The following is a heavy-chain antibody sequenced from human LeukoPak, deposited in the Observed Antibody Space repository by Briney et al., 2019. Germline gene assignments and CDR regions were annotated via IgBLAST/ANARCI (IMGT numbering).Heavy chain of an antibody. J-gene: IGHJ4*02. CDR3: ARDLLWDGGN. D-gene: IGHD1-26*01. CDR1: GGSISSYY. Sequence: SETLSLTCTVSGGSISSYYWGWIRQPPGKGLEWIGSIYYSGSTYYNPSLKSRVTISVDTSKNQFSLKLSSVTAADTAVYCCARDLLWDGGNWGQGTLVTVSS. V-gene: IGHV4-39*07. CDR2: IYYSGST.